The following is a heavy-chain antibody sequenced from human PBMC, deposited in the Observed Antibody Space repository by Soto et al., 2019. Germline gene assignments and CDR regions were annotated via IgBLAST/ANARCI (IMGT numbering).Heavy chain of an antibody. Sequence: QVQLVESGGGVVQPGRSLRLSCAASGFTFSSYGMHWVRQAPGKGLEWVAVIWYDGSNKYYVDSVKGRFTISRDNSKNTLYLQMNSLRAEDTAVYYCARSITIFGVVIIQNYYYGMDVWGQGTTVTVSS. D-gene: IGHD3-3*01. V-gene: IGHV3-33*01. CDR3: ARSITIFGVVIIQNYYYGMDV. J-gene: IGHJ6*02. CDR2: IWYDGSNK. CDR1: GFTFSSYG.